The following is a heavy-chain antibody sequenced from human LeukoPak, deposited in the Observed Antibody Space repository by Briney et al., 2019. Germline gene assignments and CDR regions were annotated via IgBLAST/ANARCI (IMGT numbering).Heavy chain of an antibody. J-gene: IGHJ4*02. Sequence: GGSLRLSCATSGFTFTTFWMHWVRQAPGKGLVWVSRINHDGSSTNYADSVKGRFTISRDNAKNSLYLQMNSLRAEDTAVYYCAKMYGGTYIGNWGQGTLVTVSA. V-gene: IGHV3-74*01. D-gene: IGHD1-26*01. CDR2: INHDGSST. CDR3: AKMYGGTYIGN. CDR1: GFTFTTFW.